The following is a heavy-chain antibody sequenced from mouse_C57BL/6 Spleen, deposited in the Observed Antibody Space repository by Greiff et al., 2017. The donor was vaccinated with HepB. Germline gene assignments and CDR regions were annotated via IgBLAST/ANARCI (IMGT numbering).Heavy chain of an antibody. V-gene: IGHV1-80*01. D-gene: IGHD1-1*01. Sequence: QVQLQQSGAELVKPGASVKISCKASGYAFSSYWMNWVKQRPGKGLEWIGQIYPGDGDTNYNGTFKGKATLTADKSSSTDYMQLSSLTSEDSAVYFCARGIYYGISYSWYFDVWGTGTTVTVSS. CDR1: GYAFSSYW. CDR2: IYPGDGDT. J-gene: IGHJ1*03. CDR3: ARGIYYGISYSWYFDV.